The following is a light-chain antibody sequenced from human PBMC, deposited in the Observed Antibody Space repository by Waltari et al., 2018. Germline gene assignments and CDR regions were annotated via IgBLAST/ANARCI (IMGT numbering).Light chain of an antibody. Sequence: QTVVTQEPSLSVSPGGTVTLTCALSSGSLSTTSYATWYQQTPGQAPRTLVYKANARSSGVPDLFSGSILGNTAALTITGAQADEESDYYCALDIGSGIWVFGGGTRLTVL. CDR2: KAN. V-gene: IGLV8-61*01. CDR1: SGSLSTTSY. J-gene: IGLJ3*02. CDR3: ALDIGSGIWV.